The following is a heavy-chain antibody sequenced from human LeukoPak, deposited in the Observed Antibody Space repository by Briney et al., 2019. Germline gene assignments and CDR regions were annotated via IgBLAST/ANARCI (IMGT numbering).Heavy chain of an antibody. V-gene: IGHV1-69*04. CDR2: IIPILGIA. CDR3: AGMYYYDSSGSFDY. D-gene: IGHD3-22*01. Sequence: SVKVSCKASEGTFSSYAISWVRQAPGQGLEWMGRIIPILGIANYAQKLQGRVTITADKSTSTAYMELSSLRSEDTAVYYCAGMYYYDSSGSFDYWGQGTLVTVSS. CDR1: EGTFSSYA. J-gene: IGHJ4*02.